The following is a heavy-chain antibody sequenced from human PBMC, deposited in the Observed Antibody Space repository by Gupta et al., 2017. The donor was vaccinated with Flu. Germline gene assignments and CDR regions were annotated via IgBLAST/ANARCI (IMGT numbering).Heavy chain of an antibody. CDR3: AKCESSSPRYFDY. Sequence: EVPLLESGGGLVQPGGSLRLSCAASGFTFSSYALTWVRQAPGKGLEWVSAISDSGGSTYYADSVKGRFTISRDNSKNTLYLQMNSLRAEDTAVYYCAKCESSSPRYFDYWGQGTLVTVSS. CDR2: ISDSGGST. D-gene: IGHD6-6*01. V-gene: IGHV3-23*01. CDR1: GFTFSSYA. J-gene: IGHJ4*02.